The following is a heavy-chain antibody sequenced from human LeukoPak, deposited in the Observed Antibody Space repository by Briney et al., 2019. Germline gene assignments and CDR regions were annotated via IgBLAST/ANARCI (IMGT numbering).Heavy chain of an antibody. V-gene: IGHV2-5*01. J-gene: IGHJ3*02. CDR3: AHRRGGVGADDAFDI. CDR1: GFSLSTSGVG. CDR2: IYWNDDK. D-gene: IGHD1-26*01. Sequence: SGPTLVKPTQTLTLTCTFSGFSLSTSGVGVGWIRQPPGKALEWLALIYWNDDKRYSPSLKSRLTITKDTSKNQVVLTMTNMDPVDTATYYCAHRRGGVGADDAFDIWGQGTMVTVSS.